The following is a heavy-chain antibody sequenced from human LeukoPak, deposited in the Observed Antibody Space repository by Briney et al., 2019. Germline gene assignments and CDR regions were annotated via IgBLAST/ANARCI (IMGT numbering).Heavy chain of an antibody. CDR1: GYTFTGYY. D-gene: IGHD2-21*02. CDR3: ARDPYCGGDCYLAS. CDR2: INPNSGGT. J-gene: IGHJ5*02. V-gene: IGHV1-2*06. Sequence: ASVKVSCKASGYTFTGYYMHWVRQAPGQGLEWMGRINPNSGGTNYAQKFQGRVTMTRDTSISTAYMVLSRLRSDDTAVYYCARDPYCGGDCYLASWGQGTLVTVSS.